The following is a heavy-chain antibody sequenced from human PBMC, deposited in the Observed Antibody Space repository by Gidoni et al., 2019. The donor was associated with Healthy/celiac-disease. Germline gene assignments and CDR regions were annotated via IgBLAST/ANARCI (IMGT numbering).Heavy chain of an antibody. D-gene: IGHD6-6*01. CDR1: GYTFTGYY. V-gene: IGHV1-2*04. CDR3: ARGRRAGQLVLGDYYYYYGMDV. J-gene: IGHJ6*02. Sequence: QVQLVQSGAEVKKPGASVKVSCTASGYTFTGYYMHWVRQAPGQGLEGMGWINPNSCGTNYAQKFQGWVTMTRDTSISTAYMELSRLRSDDTAVYYCARGRRAGQLVLGDYYYYYGMDVWGQGTTVTVSS. CDR2: INPNSCGT.